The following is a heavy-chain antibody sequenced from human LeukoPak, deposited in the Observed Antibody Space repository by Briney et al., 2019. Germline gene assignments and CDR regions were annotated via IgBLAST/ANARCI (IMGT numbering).Heavy chain of an antibody. CDR1: GGSISSYY. Sequence: SETLSLTCAVYGGSISSYYWSWIRQPPGKGLEWIGYIYTSGSTNYNPSLKSRVTISVDTSKNQFSLKLSSVTAADTAVYYCARHGYYYDSSGYPLFDYWGQGTLVTVSS. J-gene: IGHJ4*02. D-gene: IGHD3-22*01. V-gene: IGHV4-4*09. CDR3: ARHGYYYDSSGYPLFDY. CDR2: IYTSGST.